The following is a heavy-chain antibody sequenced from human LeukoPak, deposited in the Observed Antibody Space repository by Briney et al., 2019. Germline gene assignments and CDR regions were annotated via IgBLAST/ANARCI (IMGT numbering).Heavy chain of an antibody. V-gene: IGHV3-11*01. D-gene: IGHD3-9*01. J-gene: IGHJ4*02. CDR1: GFTFSDYY. CDR2: ISSSGSTI. CDR3: ARADGVYYDILTSYYADY. Sequence: GGSLRLSCAASGFTFSDYYMSWIRQAPGKGLEWVSYISSSGSTIYYADSVKGRFTISRDNAKNSLYLQMNSLRAEDTAVYYCARADGVYYDILTSYYADYWGQGTLVTVSS.